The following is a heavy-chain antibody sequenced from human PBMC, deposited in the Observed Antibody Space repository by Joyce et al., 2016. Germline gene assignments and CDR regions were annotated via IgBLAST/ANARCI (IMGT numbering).Heavy chain of an antibody. V-gene: IGHV3-48*01. CDR2: ISSSSSNI. CDR3: ARGHSANYYGSANDGMDV. D-gene: IGHD3-10*01. CDR1: GFTFSDYS. Sequence: EMQLVESGGGLVQPGGSLRLSCAASGFTFSDYSMYWARQAAGEGLEWISYISSSSSNIYYAVAVKGRFTISRDNAKSSLYLQMNSLRAEDTAVYYCARGHSANYYGSANDGMDVWGQGTTVTVSS. J-gene: IGHJ6*02.